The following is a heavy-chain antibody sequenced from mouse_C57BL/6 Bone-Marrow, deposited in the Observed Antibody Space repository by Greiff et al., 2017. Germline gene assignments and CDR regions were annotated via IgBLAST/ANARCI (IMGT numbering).Heavy chain of an antibody. J-gene: IGHJ2*01. CDR2: IWSGGST. CDR3: ARNYGYYGDYFYY. Sequence: QVQLKESGPGLVQPSQSLSITCTVSGFSLTSYGVHWVRQSPGKGLEWLGVIWSGGSTDFTAAFISRLSISKDNSTSQVFIKMNSLQADDTAIYYCARNYGYYGDYFYYWGHGTTLPVSS. D-gene: IGHD2-3*01. V-gene: IGHV2-2*01. CDR1: GFSLTSYG.